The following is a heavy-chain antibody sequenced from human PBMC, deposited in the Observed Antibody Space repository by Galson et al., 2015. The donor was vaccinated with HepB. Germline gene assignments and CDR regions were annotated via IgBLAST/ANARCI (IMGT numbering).Heavy chain of an antibody. CDR2: IIPIFGTP. Sequence: SVKVSCKANGGTFTKYAISWVRQAPGQGLEWMGGIIPIFGTPNYAQSFRGRLTITADESTRTVYMELSSLRSDDTAVYYCARDVEYSSSSAWFDPWGQGTLVTVSS. CDR3: ARDVEYSSSSAWFDP. D-gene: IGHD6-6*01. V-gene: IGHV1-69*13. J-gene: IGHJ5*02. CDR1: GGTFTKYA.